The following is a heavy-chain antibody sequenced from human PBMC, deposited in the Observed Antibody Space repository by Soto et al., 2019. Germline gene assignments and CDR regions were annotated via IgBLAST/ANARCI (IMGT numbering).Heavy chain of an antibody. J-gene: IGHJ3*02. D-gene: IGHD2-15*01. CDR2: ISYDGSNK. Sequence: GGSLRLSCAASGFTFSSYAMHWVRQDPGKGLEWVAVISYDGSNKYYADSVKGRFTISRDNSKNTLYLQMYSLRAEDTAVYYCARDRRVVAAMNAFDIWGQGTMVTVSS. V-gene: IGHV3-30*04. CDR1: GFTFSSYA. CDR3: ARDRRVVAAMNAFDI.